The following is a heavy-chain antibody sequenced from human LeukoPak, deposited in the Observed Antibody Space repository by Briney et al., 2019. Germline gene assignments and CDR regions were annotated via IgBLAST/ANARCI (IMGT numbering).Heavy chain of an antibody. CDR2: IYYSGST. J-gene: IGHJ4*02. CDR1: GGSISSSSYY. V-gene: IGHV4-39*01. D-gene: IGHD6-19*01. Sequence: SETLSLTCTVSGGSISSSSYYWGWIRQPPGKGLEWIGSIYYSGSTYYNPSLKSRVTISVDTSKNQFSLRLSSVTAADTAVYYCARRPYTSGWYYYFDYLGQGTLVTVSS. CDR3: ARRPYTSGWYYYFDY.